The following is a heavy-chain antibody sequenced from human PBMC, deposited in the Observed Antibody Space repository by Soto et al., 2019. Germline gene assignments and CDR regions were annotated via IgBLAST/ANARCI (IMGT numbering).Heavy chain of an antibody. Sequence: EVQLLESGGGLVQPGGSLRLSCAASGFTFSSYAMSWVRQAPGKGLEWVSAISGSGGSTYYADSVKGRFTISRDNSKNTLYLQRNSLRAEDTAVYYCAKDSGKGVVVVAATAEYFQHWGQGTLVTVSS. CDR1: GFTFSSYA. J-gene: IGHJ1*01. D-gene: IGHD2-15*01. CDR2: ISGSGGST. V-gene: IGHV3-23*01. CDR3: AKDSGKGVVVVAATAEYFQH.